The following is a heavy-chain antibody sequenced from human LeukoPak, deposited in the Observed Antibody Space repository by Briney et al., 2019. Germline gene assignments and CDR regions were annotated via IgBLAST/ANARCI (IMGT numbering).Heavy chain of an antibody. J-gene: IGHJ3*02. CDR1: GASISTYS. Sequence: PSETLSLTCTVSGASISTYSWSWIRQPAGKGLEWIGRIYSSGSTNYNPSLKSRVTMSADTSKNHFSLKLSSVTAADTAVYYCARDPAPGAFDIWGQGTMVTVSS. CDR2: IYSSGST. CDR3: ARDPAPGAFDI. V-gene: IGHV4-4*07.